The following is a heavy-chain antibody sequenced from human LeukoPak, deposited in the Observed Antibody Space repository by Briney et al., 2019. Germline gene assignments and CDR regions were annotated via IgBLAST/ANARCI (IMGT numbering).Heavy chain of an antibody. D-gene: IGHD3-22*01. CDR1: GGSFSGYY. Sequence: SSETLSLTCAVYGGSFSGYYWSWIRQPPGKGLEWIGEINHSGSTNYNPSLKSRVTISVDTSKNQFSLKLSSVTAADTAVYYCAREGRYSSGYQGDYWGQGTLITVSS. CDR2: INHSGST. J-gene: IGHJ4*02. CDR3: AREGRYSSGYQGDY. V-gene: IGHV4-34*01.